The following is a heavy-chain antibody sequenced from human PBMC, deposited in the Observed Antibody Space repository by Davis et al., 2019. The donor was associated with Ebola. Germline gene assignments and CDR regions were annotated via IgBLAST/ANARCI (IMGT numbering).Heavy chain of an antibody. CDR3: ARGPAGDVVVTVPFDH. CDR2: IRTYDGNT. V-gene: IGHV1-18*04. Sequence: ASVKVSCKASGYTFVNYGITWVRQAPGQSLEWLGWIRTYDGNTNYAQKLQDRVTMTTDTSTTTVYMELRSLRSDDTALYYCARGPAGDVVVTVPFDHWGQGTLVTVSS. J-gene: IGHJ4*02. CDR1: GYTFVNYG. D-gene: IGHD2-21*02.